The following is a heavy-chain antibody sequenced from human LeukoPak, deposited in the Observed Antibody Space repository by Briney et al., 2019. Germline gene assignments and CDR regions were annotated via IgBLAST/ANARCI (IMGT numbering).Heavy chain of an antibody. J-gene: IGHJ3*02. CDR2: INPSGGST. Sequence: ASVKVSCKASGYTFTSYYMHWVRQAPGQGLEWMEIINPSGGSTSYAQKFQGRVTMTRDTSTSTVYMELSSLRSEDTAVYYCARDAHMVRDRRAFYIWGQGTMVTVSS. CDR1: GYTFTSYY. CDR3: ARDAHMVRDRRAFYI. D-gene: IGHD3-10*01. V-gene: IGHV1-46*03.